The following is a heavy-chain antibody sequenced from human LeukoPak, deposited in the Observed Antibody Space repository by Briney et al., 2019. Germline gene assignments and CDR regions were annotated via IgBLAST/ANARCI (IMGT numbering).Heavy chain of an antibody. V-gene: IGHV3-21*01. CDR2: ISSSSSYI. Sequence: GGSLRLSCAASGFTFSSYTMNWVRQAPGKGLEWVSSISSSSSYIYYSDLVKGRFTISRDNAKNSLYLQMNSLRAEDTAVYYCARGDKSSGWYFFDYWGQGTLVTVSS. CDR3: ARGDKSSGWYFFDY. D-gene: IGHD6-19*01. CDR1: GFTFSSYT. J-gene: IGHJ4*02.